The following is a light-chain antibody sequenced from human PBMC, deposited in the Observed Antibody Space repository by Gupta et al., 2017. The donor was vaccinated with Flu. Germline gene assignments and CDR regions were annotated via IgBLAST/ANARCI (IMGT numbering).Light chain of an antibody. V-gene: IGKV3-20*01. CDR2: AAS. Sequence: EIVLTQSPGTLSLSPGERATLSCMASQSVSRYYLAWYQQKPGQAPRLIIYAASSSANGSPDRFSGCGSLKDFSRTSSLREPEDFDVYYGHDYGRSVAFGQATKVEIK. CDR3: HDYGRSVA. CDR1: QSVSRYY. J-gene: IGKJ1*01.